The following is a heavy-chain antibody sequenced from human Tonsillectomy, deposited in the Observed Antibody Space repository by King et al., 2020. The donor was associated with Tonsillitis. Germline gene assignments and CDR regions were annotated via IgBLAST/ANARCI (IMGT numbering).Heavy chain of an antibody. CDR3: AKDRDFWSGYVDY. D-gene: IGHD3-3*01. CDR1: GFTFDDYA. CDR2: ISGGGGST. Sequence: VQLVESGGGVVQPGGSLRLSCAASGFTFDDYAMHWVRQAPGKGLEWVSLISGGGGSTYYADFVKGRFTISRDNSKNSLYLQINSLRTEDTALYYCAKDRDFWSGYVDYWGQGTLVTVSS. V-gene: IGHV3-43*02. J-gene: IGHJ4*02.